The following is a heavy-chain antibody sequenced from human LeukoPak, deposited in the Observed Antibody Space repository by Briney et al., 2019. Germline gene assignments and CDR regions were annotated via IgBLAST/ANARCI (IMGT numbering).Heavy chain of an antibody. CDR2: ISWNSGSI. D-gene: IGHD3-3*01. V-gene: IGHV3-9*01. J-gene: IGHJ3*02. CDR1: GFTFDDYA. Sequence: PGGSLRLSCAASGFTFDDYAMHWVRQAPGKGLEWVSGISWNSGSIGCADSVKGRFTISRDNAKNSLYLQMNSLRAEDTALYYCAKTSLTIFGVVGGAFDIWGQGTMVTVSS. CDR3: AKTSLTIFGVVGGAFDI.